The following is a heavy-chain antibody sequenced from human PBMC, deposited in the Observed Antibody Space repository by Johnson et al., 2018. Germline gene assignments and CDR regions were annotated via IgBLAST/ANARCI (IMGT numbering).Heavy chain of an antibody. CDR1: GFTLSNYD. D-gene: IGHD2-2*01. Sequence: VQLVQSGGGLVQPGGSXRLSCAASGFTLSNYDIHWVRQAPGKGLEWVSAIGTAGDTYYPDSVKGRFTISRENAKNSLYLQMNSLTAGDTAVYYCARASKGYYYMDVWGKGTTVTVSS. J-gene: IGHJ6*03. CDR3: ARASKGYYYMDV. V-gene: IGHV3-13*01. CDR2: IGTAGDT.